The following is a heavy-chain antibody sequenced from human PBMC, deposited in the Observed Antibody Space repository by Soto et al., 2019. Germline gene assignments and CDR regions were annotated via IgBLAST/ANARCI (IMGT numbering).Heavy chain of an antibody. J-gene: IGHJ4*02. Sequence: QVHLVESGGGVVQPGRSLRLSCAASGFTFRRHAVHWVRQAPGKGLEWVAVVSSDGSAKYYLDSVKGRFTSSRDNSKNTAFLQLNSLSSEDTDVYYCARSRSGAVADSFDSWGQGTLVTVST. CDR2: VSSDGSAK. D-gene: IGHD3-10*01. CDR1: GFTFRRHA. V-gene: IGHV3-30*04. CDR3: ARSRSGAVADSFDS.